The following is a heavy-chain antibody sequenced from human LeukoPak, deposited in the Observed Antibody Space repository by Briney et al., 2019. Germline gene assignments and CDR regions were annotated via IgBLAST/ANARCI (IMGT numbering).Heavy chain of an antibody. CDR2: INQNGGEK. V-gene: IGHV3-7*01. J-gene: IGHJ4*01. D-gene: IGHD6-13*01. CDR3: ARDGTAPGLYFDL. CDR1: GFTFSDYW. Sequence: GGSLRLSCAVSGFTFSDYWMNWVRQAPGKGLEWVASINQNGGEKYYVDSVKGRFTISRDNPRNSLYLQMSSLRAEDTAVYYCARDGTAPGLYFDLWGQGTLVTVSS.